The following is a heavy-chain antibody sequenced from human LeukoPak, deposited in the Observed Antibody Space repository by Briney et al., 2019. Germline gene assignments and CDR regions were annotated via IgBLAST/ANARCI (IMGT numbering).Heavy chain of an antibody. CDR1: GGSISSYY. Sequence: PETLSLTCTVSGGSISSYYWSWIRQPPGKGLEWIGYIYYSGSTNYNPSLKSRVTISVDTSKNQFSLKLSSVTAADTAVYYCARVIVVVPAAIRWFDPWGQGTLVTVSS. CDR2: IYYSGST. J-gene: IGHJ5*02. CDR3: ARVIVVVPAAIRWFDP. D-gene: IGHD2-2*01. V-gene: IGHV4-59*01.